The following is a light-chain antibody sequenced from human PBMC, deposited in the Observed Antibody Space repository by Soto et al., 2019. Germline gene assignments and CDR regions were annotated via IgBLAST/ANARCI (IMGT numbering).Light chain of an antibody. CDR1: QNIYYN. CDR2: RAS. V-gene: IGKV3-15*01. J-gene: IGKJ1*01. CDR3: LQYHNLWA. Sequence: IVMAHSPATLPFSPVESATLSCRASQNIYYNVAWYQHRPGQAPRLLIYRASTRATGVPARSSGSGSGTEFTLTISSLQSEDFTVYSCLQYHNLWAFGQGTKVDIK.